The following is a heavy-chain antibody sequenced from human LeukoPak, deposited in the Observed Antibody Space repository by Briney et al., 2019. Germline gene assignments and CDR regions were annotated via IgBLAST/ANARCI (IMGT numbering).Heavy chain of an antibody. D-gene: IGHD2-8*01. CDR1: GASVSTTAYF. V-gene: IGHV4-61*02. J-gene: IGHJ3*01. Sequence: SQTLSLTCSVSGASVSTTAYFWNWIRQPAGEGLEWIGRIYASGNTYYNPSLKSRVTTTLNTSKNQFSLTMNSVTAADSAVYFCASYRGACDLYTHGLDVWGRGTVVTVSS. CDR2: IYASGNT. CDR3: ASYRGACDLYTHGLDV.